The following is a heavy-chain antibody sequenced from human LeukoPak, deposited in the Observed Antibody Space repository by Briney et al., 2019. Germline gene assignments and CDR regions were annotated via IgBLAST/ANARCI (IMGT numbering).Heavy chain of an antibody. CDR1: GFTFSDYS. J-gene: IGHJ4*02. CDR3: SRRFDC. CDR2: IDGSGDTI. V-gene: IGHV3-48*02. Sequence: PGESLRLSCAASGFTFSDYSMNWVRQAPGKGLEWVSYIDGSGDTIYYADSVKGRFTISRDNAKNSLDLQTNSLRDEDTAVYYCSRRFDCWGQGTLVTVSS.